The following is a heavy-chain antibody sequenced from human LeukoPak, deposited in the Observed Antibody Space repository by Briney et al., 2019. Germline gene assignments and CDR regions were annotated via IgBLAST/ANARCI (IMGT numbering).Heavy chain of an antibody. CDR1: GGSISSSSYY. CDR2: IYYSGST. CDR3: ARHQRLLLWFGELFPYFDY. J-gene: IGHJ4*02. V-gene: IGHV4-39*01. Sequence: SETLSLTCTVSGGSISSSSYYWGWIRQPPGKGLEWIGSIYYSGSTYYNPSLKGRVTISVDTSKNQFSLKLSSVTAADTAVYYCARHQRLLLWFGELFPYFDYWGQGTLVTVPS. D-gene: IGHD3-10*01.